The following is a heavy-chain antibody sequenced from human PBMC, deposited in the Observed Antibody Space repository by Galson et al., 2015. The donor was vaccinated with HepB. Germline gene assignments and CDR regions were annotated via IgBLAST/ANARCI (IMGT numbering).Heavy chain of an antibody. Sequence: SLRLSCAGSGFTFGDYGLNWFRQAPGKGLEWVSRIRSEAYGGTTEYAAAVKGRFTVSRDDSESIAYLQMNSLESEDTAVYYCTRGPTSNAWNDAFDIWGQGTMVSVSS. CDR1: GFTFGDYG. V-gene: IGHV3-49*03. J-gene: IGHJ3*02. CDR2: IRSEAYGGTT. CDR3: TRGPTSNAWNDAFDI. D-gene: IGHD1-1*01.